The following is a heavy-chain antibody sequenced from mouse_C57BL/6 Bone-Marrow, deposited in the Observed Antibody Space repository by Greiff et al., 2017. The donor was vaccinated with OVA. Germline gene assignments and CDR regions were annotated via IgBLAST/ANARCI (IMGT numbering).Heavy chain of an antibody. CDR2: ISDGGSYT. Sequence: DVKLVESGGGLVKPGGSLKLSCAASGFTFSSYAMSWVRQTPEKRLEWVATISDGGSYTYYPDNVKGRFTISRDNAKNNLYLQMSHLKSEDTAMYYCARKLYYGSILDYWGQGTTLTVSS. V-gene: IGHV5-4*03. CDR1: GFTFSSYA. D-gene: IGHD1-1*01. CDR3: ARKLYYGSILDY. J-gene: IGHJ2*01.